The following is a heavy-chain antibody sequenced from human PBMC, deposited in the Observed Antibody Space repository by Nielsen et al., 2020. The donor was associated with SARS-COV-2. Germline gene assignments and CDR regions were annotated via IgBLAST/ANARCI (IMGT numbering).Heavy chain of an antibody. Sequence: GGSLRPSCAASGFNFNNYAMTWVRQAPGKGLEWVSTFGVPRPNTYYADSVKGRFTISRDNSKNTLYLQMDSLRADDTAVYYCARNEAAPGMETNWYDHWGQGTPVTVSS. V-gene: IGHV3-23*01. CDR3: ARNEAAPGMETNWYDH. D-gene: IGHD6-13*01. J-gene: IGHJ5*02. CDR1: GFNFNNYA. CDR2: FGVPRPNT.